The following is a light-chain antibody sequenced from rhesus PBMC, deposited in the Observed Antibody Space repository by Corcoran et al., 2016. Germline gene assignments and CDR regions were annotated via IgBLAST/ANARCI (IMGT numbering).Light chain of an antibody. J-gene: IGKJ2*01. V-gene: IGKV4-1*01. CDR2: LAS. CDR1: QSLLYSSNNKNY. CDR3: QQWYSTPYS. Sequence: DIVMTQSPDSLAVSLGERVTINCKSSQSLLYSSNNKNYLAWYQQKPGQAPRLLIYLASTRESGVPNRVSGSGAGTDFTLTISGLQAEDVAVYYCQQWYSTPYSFGQGTKVEIK.